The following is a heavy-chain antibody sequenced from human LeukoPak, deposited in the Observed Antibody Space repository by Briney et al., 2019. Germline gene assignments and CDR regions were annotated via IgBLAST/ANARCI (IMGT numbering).Heavy chain of an antibody. Sequence: GGTLRLSCAASGFTFSSYGMSWVRQAPGKGLEWVSAISGSGGSTYYADSVKGRFTISRDNSKNTLYLQMNSLRAEDTAVYYCARVLGGYLYYFDYWGQGTLVTVSS. V-gene: IGHV3-23*01. J-gene: IGHJ4*02. D-gene: IGHD5-12*01. CDR1: GFTFSSYG. CDR2: ISGSGGST. CDR3: ARVLGGYLYYFDY.